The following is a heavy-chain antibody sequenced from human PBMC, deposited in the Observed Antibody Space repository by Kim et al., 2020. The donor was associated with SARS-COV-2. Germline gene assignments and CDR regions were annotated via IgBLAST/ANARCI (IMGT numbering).Heavy chain of an antibody. CDR3: AENTGY. J-gene: IGHJ4*02. D-gene: IGHD3-10*01. CDR2: ISYDGSNK. CDR1: GFAFSTYA. V-gene: IGHV3-30-3*01. Sequence: GGSLRLSCAASGFAFSTYAMYWVRQAPGKGLEWVSVISYDGSNKYYADSVKGRFTISRDNSKNTLYLQMNSLRAEDTAVYYCAENTGYWGQGTLVTVPS.